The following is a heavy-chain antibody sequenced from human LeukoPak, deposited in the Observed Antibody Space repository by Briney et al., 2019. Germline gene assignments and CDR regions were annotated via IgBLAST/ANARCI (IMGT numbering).Heavy chain of an antibody. CDR2: INANGINT. Sequence: GGSLRLSCAASGFAFNFYAMSWVRQAPGKGLQWVSTINANGINTYYADSVKGRFTISRDNAKNSLYLQMNSLRAEDTAIYYCASIHSGGYWGQGTLVTVSS. CDR3: ASIHSGGY. J-gene: IGHJ4*02. V-gene: IGHV3-23*01. D-gene: IGHD6-19*01. CDR1: GFAFNFYA.